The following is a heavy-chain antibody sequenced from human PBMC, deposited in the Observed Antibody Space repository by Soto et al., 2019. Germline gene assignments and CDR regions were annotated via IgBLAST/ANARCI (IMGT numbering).Heavy chain of an antibody. J-gene: IGHJ4*02. CDR2: ISAYNGNT. Sequence: QVQLVQSGAEVKKPGASVKVSCKASGYTFTSYGISWVRQAPGQGLEWMGWISAYNGNTNYAQKLQGRVTMTTDTSTSTAYMELRSLRSDDTAVYYCARERLSYYDSSGPKPDLWGQGTLVTVSS. CDR1: GYTFTSYG. V-gene: IGHV1-18*01. D-gene: IGHD3-22*01. CDR3: ARERLSYYDSSGPKPDL.